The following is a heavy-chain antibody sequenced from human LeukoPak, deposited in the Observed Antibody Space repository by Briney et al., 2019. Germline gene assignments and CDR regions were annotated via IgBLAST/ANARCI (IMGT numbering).Heavy chain of an antibody. D-gene: IGHD3-9*01. V-gene: IGHV4-34*01. J-gene: IGHJ2*01. CDR3: ARAYYDILTGYERNYWYFDL. CDR2: INHSGST. CDR1: GGSFSGYY. Sequence: SETLSLTCAVYGGSFSGYYWSWIRQPPGKGLEWIGEINHSGSTNYNPSLKSRVTISVDTSKNQFSLKLSSVTAADTAVYYCARAYYDILTGYERNYWYFDLWGRGTLVTVSS.